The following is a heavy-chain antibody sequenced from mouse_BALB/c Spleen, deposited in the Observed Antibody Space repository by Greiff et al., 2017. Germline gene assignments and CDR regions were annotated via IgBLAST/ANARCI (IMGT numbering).Heavy chain of an antibody. CDR1: GYTFTSYW. V-gene: IGHV1-69*02. D-gene: IGHD1-1*01. Sequence: QVQLQQPGAELVRPGASVKLSCKASGYTFTSYWINWVKQRPGQGLEWIGNIYPSDSYTNYNQKFKDKATLTVDNSSSTAYMQLSSPTSEDSAVYYCTRSGSFYYYGSSFYAMDYWGQGTSVTVSS. CDR3: TRSGSFYYYGSSFYAMDY. CDR2: IYPSDSYT. J-gene: IGHJ4*01.